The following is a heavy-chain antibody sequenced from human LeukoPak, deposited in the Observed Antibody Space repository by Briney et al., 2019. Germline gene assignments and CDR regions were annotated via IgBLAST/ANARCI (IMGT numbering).Heavy chain of an antibody. J-gene: IGHJ4*02. CDR3: ARDPPTSGAFEY. Sequence: PGGSLRLSCAASGFIFSSYEMNWVRQAPGKGLEWVSYISGSGTTTYYGDSVKGRFTVSRDNAKNSLYLQMNSLRAEDTAVYYCARDPPTSGAFEYWGQGTLVTVSS. D-gene: IGHD1-26*01. CDR1: GFIFSSYE. CDR2: ISGSGTTT. V-gene: IGHV3-48*03.